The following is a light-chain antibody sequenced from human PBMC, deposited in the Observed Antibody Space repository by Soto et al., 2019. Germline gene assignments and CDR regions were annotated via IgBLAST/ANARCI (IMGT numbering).Light chain of an antibody. Sequence: QSALTQPASVSGSPGQSITITCTGTSSDVGGYNSVSWYQQHPGKVPKLMIYEVSNRPSGVSNRFSGSKSGNTASLTISGLQAEDEADYYCSSYTGSTTWVFGGGTQLTVL. CDR2: EVS. J-gene: IGLJ3*02. CDR1: SSDVGGYNS. V-gene: IGLV2-14*01. CDR3: SSYTGSTTWV.